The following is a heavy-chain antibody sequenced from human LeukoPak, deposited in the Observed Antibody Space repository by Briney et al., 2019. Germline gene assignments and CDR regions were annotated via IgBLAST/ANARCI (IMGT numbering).Heavy chain of an antibody. CDR3: AKVHYGSGSYYNGAIDI. V-gene: IGHV3-9*03. CDR1: GFTFHDYA. D-gene: IGHD3-10*01. J-gene: IGHJ3*02. Sequence: GRSLTLSCAASGFTFHDYAMHWVRQAPGKGLEWVSGISRNSGSIGYADSVKGRFTISRDNAKNSLYLQMNSLSAEDMALYYSAKVHYGSGSYYNGAIDIWGQGTMVTVSS. CDR2: ISRNSGSI.